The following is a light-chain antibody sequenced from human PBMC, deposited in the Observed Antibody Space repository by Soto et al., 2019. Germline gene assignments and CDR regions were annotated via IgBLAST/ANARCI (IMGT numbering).Light chain of an antibody. Sequence: EIVLTQSPATLSLSPGERAILSCRASQSVSSSLAWYQQKPGQAPRLLIYDASNRATGIPARFSGSGSGTDFTLTISSLEPEDFAVYYCQQRSNWLFGQGTRLEIK. CDR2: DAS. V-gene: IGKV3-11*01. J-gene: IGKJ5*01. CDR3: QQRSNWL. CDR1: QSVSSS.